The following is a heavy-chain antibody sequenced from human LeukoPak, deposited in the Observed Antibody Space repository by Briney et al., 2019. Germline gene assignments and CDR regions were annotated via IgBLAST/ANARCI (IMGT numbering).Heavy chain of an antibody. D-gene: IGHD6-13*01. V-gene: IGHV1-24*01. Sequence: ASVKVSCKVSGYTLTELSTHWVRQAPGKGLEWMGGFDPEDGETIYAQKFQGRVTMTEDTSTDTAYMELSSLRSEDTAVYYCAVYSSSWYGRYYYYGMDVWGQGTTVTVSS. CDR3: AVYSSSWYGRYYYYGMDV. CDR1: GYTLTELS. CDR2: FDPEDGET. J-gene: IGHJ6*02.